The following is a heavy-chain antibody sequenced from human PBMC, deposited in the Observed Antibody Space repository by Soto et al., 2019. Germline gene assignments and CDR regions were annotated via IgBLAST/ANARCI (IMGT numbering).Heavy chain of an antibody. CDR2: IYPGDSDT. Sequence: PGESLKISCKGSGYSFTSYWIGWVRQMPGKVLEWMGIIYPGDSDTRYSPSFQGQVTISADKSISTAYLQWSSLKASDTAMYYCATDAPGYSYGYYYYGMDVWGQGTTVTVSS. D-gene: IGHD5-18*01. CDR1: GYSFTSYW. CDR3: ATDAPGYSYGYYYYGMDV. V-gene: IGHV5-51*01. J-gene: IGHJ6*02.